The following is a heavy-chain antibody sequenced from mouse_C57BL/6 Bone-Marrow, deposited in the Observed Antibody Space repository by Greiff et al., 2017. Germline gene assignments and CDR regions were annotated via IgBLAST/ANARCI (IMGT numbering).Heavy chain of an antibody. J-gene: IGHJ2*01. CDR3: ASVFITTVVATDY. D-gene: IGHD1-1*01. CDR2: ISSGGSYT. V-gene: IGHV5-6*02. Sequence: DVMLVESGGDLVKPGGSLKLSCAASGFTFSSYGMSWVRQTPDKRLEWVATISSGGSYTYYPDSVKGRFTISRDNAKNTLYLQMSSLKSEDTAMYYCASVFITTVVATDYWGQGTTLTVSS. CDR1: GFTFSSYG.